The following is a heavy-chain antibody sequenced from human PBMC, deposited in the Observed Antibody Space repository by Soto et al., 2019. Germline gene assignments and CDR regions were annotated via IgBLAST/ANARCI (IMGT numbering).Heavy chain of an antibody. Sequence: SETLSLTCTVSGGSVNSYYWSWIRQPPGKGLEWIGYIFYSGSTNSNPSLKSRVTMPVDMSKNQFSLRLTSVTAADTAVYYCARVFPSYCGGDCSYFDSWGQGTLVTVSS. J-gene: IGHJ4*02. V-gene: IGHV4-59*02. CDR3: ARVFPSYCGGDCSYFDS. CDR2: IFYSGST. CDR1: GGSVNSYY. D-gene: IGHD2-21*02.